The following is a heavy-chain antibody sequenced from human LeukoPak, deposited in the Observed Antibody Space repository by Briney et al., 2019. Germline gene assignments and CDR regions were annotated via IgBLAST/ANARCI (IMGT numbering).Heavy chain of an antibody. Sequence: SGPTLVNPTQTLTLTCTFSGFSLSTSGVGVGWIRQPPGQALQWLALIYWNDDKRYIPSLKSRLTITKDTSKNQVVLTMTNMDPVDTATYYCARLEMATTTAPFDIWGQGTMVTVSS. CDR3: ARLEMATTTAPFDI. J-gene: IGHJ3*02. V-gene: IGHV2-5*01. CDR2: IYWNDDK. CDR1: GFSLSTSGVG. D-gene: IGHD5-24*01.